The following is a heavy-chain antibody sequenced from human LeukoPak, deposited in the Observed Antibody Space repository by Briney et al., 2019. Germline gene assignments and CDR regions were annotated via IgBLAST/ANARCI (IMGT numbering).Heavy chain of an antibody. D-gene: IGHD5-18*01. CDR1: GGSFSGYY. J-gene: IGHJ4*02. Sequence: PSETLSLTCAVYGGSFSGYYLSWIRQPPGKGLEWIGEINHSGSTNYNPSLKSRVTISVDTSKNQFSLKLSSVTAADTAVYYCARGADPWDTAMVKLFDYWGQGTLVTVSS. CDR2: INHSGST. CDR3: ARGADPWDTAMVKLFDY. V-gene: IGHV4-34*01.